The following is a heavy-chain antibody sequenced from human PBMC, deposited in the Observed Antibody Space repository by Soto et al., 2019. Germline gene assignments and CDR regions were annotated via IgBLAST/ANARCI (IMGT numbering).Heavy chain of an antibody. V-gene: IGHV1-3*01. J-gene: IGHJ4*02. CDR1: GYTFTSYA. CDR3: ARGGYGSSTSCYTGTPFDY. CDR2: INAGNGNT. D-gene: IGHD2-2*02. Sequence: QVPLVQSGAEVKKPGASVKVSCKASGYTFTSYAMHWVRQAPGQRLEWMGWINAGNGNTKYSQKFQGRVTITRDTSASTAYMELSSLRSEDTAVYYCARGGYGSSTSCYTGTPFDYWGQGTLVTVSP.